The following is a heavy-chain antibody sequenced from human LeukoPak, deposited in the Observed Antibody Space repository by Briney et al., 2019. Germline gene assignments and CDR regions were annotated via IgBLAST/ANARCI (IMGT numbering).Heavy chain of an antibody. Sequence: PGGSLRLSCAASGFTFSSYEMNWVRQAPGKGLEWVSYISSSGSTIYYADSVKGRFTISRDNAKNSLYLQMNSLRAEDTAVYYCARDLYYYGSGSYPPLSLYYWGQGTLVTVSS. CDR2: ISSSGSTI. D-gene: IGHD3-10*01. CDR3: ARDLYYYGSGSYPPLSLYY. V-gene: IGHV3-48*03. CDR1: GFTFSSYE. J-gene: IGHJ4*02.